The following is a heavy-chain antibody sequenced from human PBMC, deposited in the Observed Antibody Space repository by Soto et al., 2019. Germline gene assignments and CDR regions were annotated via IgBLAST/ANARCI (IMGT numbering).Heavy chain of an antibody. Sequence: QVQLQQWGAGLLKPSETLSLTCAVYGGSLSGYYWSWIRQPPGKGLEWIGEVNHLGSTSYSPSLKTRVTLSVDTSKNQFSLRLRSVTAADTAVYCCAREPNPRVNAAGTGDYWGEGTLVTLSS. CDR3: AREPNPRVNAAGTGDY. J-gene: IGHJ4*02. CDR2: VNHLGST. D-gene: IGHD6-19*01. CDR1: GGSLSGYY. V-gene: IGHV4-34*01.